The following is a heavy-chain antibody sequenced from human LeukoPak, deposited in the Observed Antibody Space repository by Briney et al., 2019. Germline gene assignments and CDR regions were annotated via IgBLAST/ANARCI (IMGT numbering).Heavy chain of an antibody. CDR3: ARVLRGRFDL. D-gene: IGHD3-10*01. CDR1: GGSISSSSYY. CDR2: IYYSGST. V-gene: IGHV4-39*07. J-gene: IGHJ2*01. Sequence: KASETLSLTCTVSGGSISSSSYYWGWIRQPPGKGLEWIGSIYYSGSTYYNPSLKSRVTISVDTSKNQFSLKLSSVTAADTAVYYCARVLRGRFDLWGRGTLVTVSS.